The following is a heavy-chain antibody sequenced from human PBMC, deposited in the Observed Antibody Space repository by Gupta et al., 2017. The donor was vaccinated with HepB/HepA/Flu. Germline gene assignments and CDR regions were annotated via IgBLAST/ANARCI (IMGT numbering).Heavy chain of an antibody. D-gene: IGHD2-15*01. J-gene: IGHJ6*03. V-gene: IGHV4-34*01. CDR2: INHSGST. CDR1: GGSFSGYY. Sequence: QVQLQQWGAGLLKPSETLSLTCAVYGGSFSGYYWSWIRQPPGKGLEWIGEINHSGSTRYNSSLKSRVSISGDSSKNQFSLKLSSVTAADTAMYYCGRGPLLSVVEYAYMDVWGKGTTVTVSS. CDR3: GRGPLLSVVEYAYMDV.